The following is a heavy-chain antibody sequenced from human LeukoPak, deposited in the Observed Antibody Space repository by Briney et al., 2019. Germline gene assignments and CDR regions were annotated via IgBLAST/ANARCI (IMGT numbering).Heavy chain of an antibody. J-gene: IGHJ4*02. CDR2: IYYSGTT. CDR3: ARDPFGAAAGKGEGDY. Sequence: SETLSLTCTVSGGSISSYYWSWIRQPPGKGLEWIGYIYYSGTTSYNPSLKSRGTISVDTSKNQFSLKLTSVTTADTAVYYCARDPFGAAAGKGEGDYWGQGTLVTVSS. V-gene: IGHV4-59*01. D-gene: IGHD6-13*01. CDR1: GGSISSYY.